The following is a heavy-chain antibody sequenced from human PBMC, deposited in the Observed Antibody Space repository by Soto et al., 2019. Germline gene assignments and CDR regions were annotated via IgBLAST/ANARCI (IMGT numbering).Heavy chain of an antibody. Sequence: NPSLTWTVSGGSISSGDYYRRWIRQPPGKGLEWIGYIYYSGSTYYNPSLKSRVTLSVDTSRNQVSPNLSSVPAADAAVYYRPRGTLLPAVSMANWLDPWCEG. CDR2: IYYSGST. CDR3: PRGTLLPAVSMANWLDP. J-gene: IGHJ5*02. CDR1: GGSISSGDYY. V-gene: IGHV4-30-4*01. D-gene: IGHD3-22*01.